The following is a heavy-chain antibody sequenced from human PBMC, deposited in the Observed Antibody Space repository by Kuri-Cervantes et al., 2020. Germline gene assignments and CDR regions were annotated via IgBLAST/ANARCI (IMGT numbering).Heavy chain of an antibody. CDR3: ARGLIVDGGYYFDY. CDR1: GYTFTSYG. CDR2: ISAYNGNT. Sequence: ASVKVSCKASGYTFTSYGISWVRQAPGQGLEWMGWISAYNGNTNYAQKLQGRVTMTTDTSTSTVYMELSSLRSEDTAVYFCARGLIVDGGYYFDYWGQGTLVTVSS. V-gene: IGHV1-18*01. D-gene: IGHD1-26*01. J-gene: IGHJ4*02.